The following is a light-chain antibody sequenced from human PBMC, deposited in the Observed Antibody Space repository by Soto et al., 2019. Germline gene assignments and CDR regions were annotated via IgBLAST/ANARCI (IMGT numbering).Light chain of an antibody. CDR2: EGS. CDR3: CSYAGSSTWV. CDR1: SSDVGSYNL. V-gene: IGLV2-23*01. Sequence: QSALTQPASVSGSPGQSITISCTGTSSDVGSYNLVSWYHQYPGKAPKLMIYEGSKRPSGVSNRFSGSKSGNTASLTISGLQAEDEADYYCCSYAGSSTWVFGGGTKLTVL. J-gene: IGLJ3*02.